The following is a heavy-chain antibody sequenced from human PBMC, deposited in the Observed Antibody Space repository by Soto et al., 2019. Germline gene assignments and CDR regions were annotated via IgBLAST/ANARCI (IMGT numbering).Heavy chain of an antibody. Sequence: QVQLVQSGAEVKKPGSSVKVSCKASGGTFSSYAISWVRQAPGQGLEWMGGIIPIFGTANYAQKFQGRVTITADESTSTAYMELSSLRSEDTAVYYCARTGGYCSSTSCPVLYYYYGMDGWGQGTTVTVSS. V-gene: IGHV1-69*01. CDR2: IIPIFGTA. CDR1: GGTFSSYA. J-gene: IGHJ6*02. CDR3: ARTGGYCSSTSCPVLYYYYGMDG. D-gene: IGHD2-2*01.